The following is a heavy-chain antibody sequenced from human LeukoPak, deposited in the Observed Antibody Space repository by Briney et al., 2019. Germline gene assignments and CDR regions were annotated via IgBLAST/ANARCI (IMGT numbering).Heavy chain of an antibody. CDR1: GYTFTSYG. CDR3: ASWRSYGSGSYYFYFDY. Sequence: ASVKVFCKASGYTFTSYGISWVRQAPGQGLEWMGWISAYNGNTNYAQKLQGRVTMTTDTSTSTAYMELRSLRSDDTAVYYCASWRSYGSGSYYFYFDYWGQGTLVTVSS. V-gene: IGHV1-18*01. CDR2: ISAYNGNT. D-gene: IGHD3-10*01. J-gene: IGHJ4*02.